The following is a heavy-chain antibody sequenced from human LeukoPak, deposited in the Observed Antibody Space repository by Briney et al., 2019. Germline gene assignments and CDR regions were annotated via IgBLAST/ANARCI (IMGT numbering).Heavy chain of an antibody. CDR1: GVTFSSYW. J-gene: IGHJ4*02. V-gene: IGHV3-7*01. CDR2: IKGDGSEK. Sequence: GGSLRLSCAVSGVTFSSYWMSWVRQAPGKGLEWVANIKGDGSEKYYVDSVKGRFTISRDNAKNSLYPQMNSPRAEDTAVYYCARDLIYGGNSGFCDYWGQGTLVTVSS. D-gene: IGHD4-23*01. CDR3: ARDLIYGGNSGFCDY.